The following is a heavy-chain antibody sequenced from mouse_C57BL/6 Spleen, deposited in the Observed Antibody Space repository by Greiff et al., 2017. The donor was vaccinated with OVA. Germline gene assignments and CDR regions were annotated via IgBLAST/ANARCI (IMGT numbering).Heavy chain of an antibody. CDR2: IYPRSGNT. J-gene: IGHJ4*01. CDR1: GYTFTSYG. D-gene: IGHD1-1*01. CDR3: ARSGTTVVAYYAMDD. V-gene: IGHV1-81*01. Sequence: VQLQQSGAELARPGASVKLSCKASGYTFTSYGISWVKQRTGQGLEWIGEIYPRSGNTYYNEKFKGKATLTADKSSSTAYMELRSLTSEDSAVYFCARSGTTVVAYYAMDDWGQGTSVTVSS.